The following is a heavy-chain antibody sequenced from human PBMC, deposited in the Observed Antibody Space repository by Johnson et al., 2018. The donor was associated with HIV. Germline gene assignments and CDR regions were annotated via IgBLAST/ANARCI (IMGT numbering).Heavy chain of an antibody. CDR2: INSDGSST. CDR3: ARGPITIFGVVTTGDAFDI. Sequence: VQLVESGGGLVQPGGSLRLSCAASGFTFSSYWMHWVRQAPGKGLVWVSRINSDGSSTSYADSVKGRFTIARDNSKNTLYLQMNSLRAEDTAVYYCARGPITIFGVVTTGDAFDIWGQGTMVTVSS. CDR1: GFTFSSYW. J-gene: IGHJ3*02. V-gene: IGHV3-74*01. D-gene: IGHD3-3*01.